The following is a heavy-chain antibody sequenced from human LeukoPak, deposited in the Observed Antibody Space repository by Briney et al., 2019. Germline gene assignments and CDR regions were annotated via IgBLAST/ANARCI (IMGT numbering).Heavy chain of an antibody. V-gene: IGHV4-59*11. Sequence: PSESLSLTCTASGGSISSHYWSWIRQPPGKGLEWIGYIYYSGSTNYNPSRKSRVTISVDTSKNQFSLKLSSVTAADTAVYYCARSIAYIFDYWGQGTLVTVSS. CDR2: IYYSGST. CDR1: GGSISSHY. D-gene: IGHD4-11*01. CDR3: ARSIAYIFDY. J-gene: IGHJ4*02.